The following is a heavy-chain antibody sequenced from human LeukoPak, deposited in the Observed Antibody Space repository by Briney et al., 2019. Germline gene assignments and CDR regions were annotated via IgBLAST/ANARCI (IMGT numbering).Heavy chain of an antibody. D-gene: IGHD3-3*01. J-gene: IGHJ4*02. CDR2: ISTVGTRT. CDR1: GFTFSNYW. V-gene: IGHV3-74*01. Sequence: GGSLRLSCAGSGFTFSNYWVHWVRQAPGKGLVWVARISTVGTRTDYADSVRGRFTISRDNAQNIYLQMNSLTAEDTAVSYCVRSMSGRNDFWGQGNVVSVSS. CDR3: VRSMSGRNDF.